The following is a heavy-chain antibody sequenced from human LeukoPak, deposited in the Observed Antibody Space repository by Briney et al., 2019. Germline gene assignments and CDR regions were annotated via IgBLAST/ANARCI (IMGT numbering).Heavy chain of an antibody. V-gene: IGHV3-21*06. Sequence: PGGSLRLSCAASGFTFSTYSMNWVRQAPGKGLEWVSSISSNSRHIYYADSMRGRFTISRDNAKNSLYLQMNSLKPEDTAVYYCARDVTRYCSGGSCYGTAFDTWGQGTMVTVSS. CDR1: GFTFSTYS. J-gene: IGHJ3*02. D-gene: IGHD2-15*01. CDR2: ISSNSRHI. CDR3: ARDVTRYCSGGSCYGTAFDT.